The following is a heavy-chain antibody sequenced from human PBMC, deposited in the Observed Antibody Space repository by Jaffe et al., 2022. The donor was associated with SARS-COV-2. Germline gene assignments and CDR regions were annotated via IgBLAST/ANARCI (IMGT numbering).Heavy chain of an antibody. V-gene: IGHV3-53*01. CDR1: GFTVTSNS. CDR2: IYSGANT. Sequence: EVQLVESGGGLMQPGGSLRLSCAASGFTVTSNSMNWIRQAPGKGLEWVSSIYSGANTYYADSVKGRFTVSRDKSKNTVYLQMNSLRLEDTAVYYCAREPSGTDAFDIWGQGTMVTVSS. CDR3: AREPSGTDAFDI. D-gene: IGHD2-15*01. J-gene: IGHJ3*02.